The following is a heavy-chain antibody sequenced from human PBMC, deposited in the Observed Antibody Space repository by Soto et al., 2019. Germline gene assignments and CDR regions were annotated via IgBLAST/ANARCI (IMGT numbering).Heavy chain of an antibody. J-gene: IGHJ6*02. V-gene: IGHV1-46*01. CDR3: AKEYEVGSSGWYHYPSEYGMDV. Sequence: LKVSCKTSGYTFTRHYIHWLRQAPGQGLEWMGIINPSGGSTTHAQNFQGRVTMTRDTSTSTVYMELSSLRAEDTAVYYCAKEYEVGSSGWYHYPSEYGMDVWGQGTTVTVSS. CDR1: GYTFTRHY. CDR2: INPSGGST. D-gene: IGHD6-19*01.